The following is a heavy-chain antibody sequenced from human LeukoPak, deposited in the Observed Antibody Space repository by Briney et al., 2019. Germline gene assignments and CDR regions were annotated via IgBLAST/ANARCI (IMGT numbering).Heavy chain of an antibody. CDR3: AREQYYYGSGSYYALDY. J-gene: IGHJ4*02. CDR1: GFTFSDYA. V-gene: IGHV3-30*03. Sequence: GGSLRLSCVGSGFTFSDYAIHWVRQAPGKGLEWVAVSAHDEVGKQFADSVKGRFTLSRDNSKNTLYLQMSSLRAEDTAVYYCAREQYYYGSGSYYALDYWGQGTLVTVSS. CDR2: SAHDEVGK. D-gene: IGHD3-10*01.